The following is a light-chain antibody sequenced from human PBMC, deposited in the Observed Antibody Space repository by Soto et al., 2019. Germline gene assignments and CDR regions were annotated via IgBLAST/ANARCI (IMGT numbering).Light chain of an antibody. Sequence: QSALTQPASVSGSPGQSITISCTGTSSDVGGFNYVSWYQQHPGKAPKLMIYDVSQRPSGVPDRFSGSKSGNTASLTISGLQAEDEADYYCCSYAGSHFLFGGGTKVTVL. J-gene: IGLJ2*01. CDR1: SSDVGGFNY. CDR2: DVS. V-gene: IGLV2-11*01. CDR3: CSYAGSHFL.